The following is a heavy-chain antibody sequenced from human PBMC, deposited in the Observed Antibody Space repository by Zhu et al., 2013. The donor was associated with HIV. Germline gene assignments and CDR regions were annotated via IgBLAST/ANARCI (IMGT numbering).Heavy chain of an antibody. CDR1: GYTFTSYG. CDR2: ISAYNGNT. J-gene: IGHJ5*02. D-gene: IGHD2-15*01. V-gene: IGHV1-18*01. CDR3: ARDRSCVRSGGSCYLGNWFDP. Sequence: QVQLVQSGAEVKKPGASVKVSCKASGYTFTSYGISWVRQAPGQGLEWMGWISAYNGNTNYAQKLQGRVTMTTDTSTSTAYMELRSLRSDDTAVYYCARDRSCVRSGGSCYLGNWFDPWGQGTLVTVSS.